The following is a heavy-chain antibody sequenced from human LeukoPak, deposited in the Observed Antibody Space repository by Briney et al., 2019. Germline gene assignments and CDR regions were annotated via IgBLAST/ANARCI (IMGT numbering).Heavy chain of an antibody. CDR1: GGTFSSYA. Sequence: ASVKVSCKASGGTFSSYAISWVRQAPGQGLEWMGGIIPIFGTANYAQKFQGRVTITTDESTSTAYMELSSLRSEDTAVYYCARSGGKRGYDILTGYYYIHLYYFDYWGQGTQVTVSS. V-gene: IGHV1-69*05. D-gene: IGHD3-9*01. CDR3: ARSGGKRGYDILTGYYYIHLYYFDY. CDR2: IIPIFGTA. J-gene: IGHJ4*02.